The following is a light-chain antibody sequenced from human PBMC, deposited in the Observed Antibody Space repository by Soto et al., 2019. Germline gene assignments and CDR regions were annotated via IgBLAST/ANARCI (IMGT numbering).Light chain of an antibody. CDR1: QSVSSTY. CDR3: QQYGSSPSIT. Sequence: EIVLTQSPGTLSLSPGERATLSCRASQSVSSTYLAWYQQKPGQAPRLLIYGASSRATGIPDRFSGSGSGTDFTLTISRVEPEDFAVYYCQQYGSSPSITFGQGTRLESK. V-gene: IGKV3-20*01. CDR2: GAS. J-gene: IGKJ5*01.